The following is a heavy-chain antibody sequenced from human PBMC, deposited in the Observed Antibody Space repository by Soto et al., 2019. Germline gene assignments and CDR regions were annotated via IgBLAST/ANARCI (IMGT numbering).Heavy chain of an antibody. CDR2: IYWDDDK. Sequence: QITLKESGPTLVKPTQTLTLTCTFSGFSLSTSGVGVGWIRQPPGKALEWLALIYWDDDKRYSPSLKSRLTITKDTSKNQVVLTMTNMDPVDTATYYCAHSKDRPESDETYYDFWSGYYGNFDYWGQGTLVTVSS. V-gene: IGHV2-5*02. CDR3: AHSKDRPESDETYYDFWSGYYGNFDY. J-gene: IGHJ4*02. CDR1: GFSLSTSGVG. D-gene: IGHD3-3*01.